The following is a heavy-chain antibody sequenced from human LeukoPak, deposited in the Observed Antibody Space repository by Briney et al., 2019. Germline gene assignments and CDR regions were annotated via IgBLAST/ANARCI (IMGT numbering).Heavy chain of an antibody. D-gene: IGHD5-24*01. J-gene: IGHJ4*02. CDR2: IYSGGST. V-gene: IGHV3-53*01. CDR1: GFTVSSNY. CDR3: ARDDRDGYNWGYFDY. Sequence: GGSLRLSCAASGFTVSSNYMSWVRQAPGKGLEWVSVIYSGGSTYYADPVKGRFTISRDNSKNTLYLQMNSQRAEDTAVYYCARDDRDGYNWGYFDYWGQGTLVTVSS.